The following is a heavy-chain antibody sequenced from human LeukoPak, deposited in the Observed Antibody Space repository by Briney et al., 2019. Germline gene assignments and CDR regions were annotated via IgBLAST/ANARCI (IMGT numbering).Heavy chain of an antibody. CDR3: VRDRVSYGMDV. J-gene: IGHJ6*02. CDR1: GFPVNDNY. V-gene: IGHV3-66*01. Sequence: GGSLRLSCEASGFPVNDNYMNWVRQAPGKGLEWVSVLYIIGSTYYAATVKGRFTISRDDSKNTLYLQMDSLRAEDTAVYYCVRDRVSYGMDVWGQGTTVTVSS. CDR2: LYIIGST.